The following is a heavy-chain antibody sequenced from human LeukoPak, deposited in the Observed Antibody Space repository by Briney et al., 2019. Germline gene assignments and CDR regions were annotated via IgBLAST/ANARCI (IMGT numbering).Heavy chain of an antibody. CDR3: GEADGGPTFPFDY. Sequence: SETLSLTCAVYGGSFSGYYWSWIRQPPGKGLEWIGEINPGGNTNYNPSLKSRVTISVDTSKNQFSLKLTCVTAADTAVYYCGEADGGPTFPFDYWFLGTLVTVSS. CDR1: GGSFSGYY. CDR2: INPGGNT. J-gene: IGHJ4*02. D-gene: IGHD3-16*01. V-gene: IGHV4-34*01.